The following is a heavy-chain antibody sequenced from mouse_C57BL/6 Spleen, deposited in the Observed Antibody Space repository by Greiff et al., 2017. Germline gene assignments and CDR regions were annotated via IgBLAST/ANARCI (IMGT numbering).Heavy chain of an antibody. J-gene: IGHJ4*01. D-gene: IGHD1-1*01. CDR2: IYPRSGNT. CDR3: AAFYYYGSSQYYYAMDY. CDR1: GYTFTSYG. V-gene: IGHV1-81*01. Sequence: QVQLQQSGAELARPGASVKLSCKASGYTFTSYGISWVKQRTGQGLEWIGEIYPRSGNTYYNEKFKGKATLTADKSSSTAYMELRSLTSEDSAVYFCAAFYYYGSSQYYYAMDYWGQGTSVTVSS.